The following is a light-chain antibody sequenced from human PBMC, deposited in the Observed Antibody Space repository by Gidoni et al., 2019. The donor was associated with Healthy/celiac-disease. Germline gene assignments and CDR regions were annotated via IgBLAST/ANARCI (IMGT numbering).Light chain of an antibody. Sequence: DIQMTQSPSSLSASVGDRVTITCRASRTISSYLSWYQQKPGKAPKRLIYGASSLQRGVPSRFSGSGSATDFTLTISRLQPEDFANYYFQQSYSSLYTFGQGTKLEIK. V-gene: IGKV1-39*01. CDR2: GAS. CDR3: QQSYSSLYT. CDR1: RTISSY. J-gene: IGKJ2*01.